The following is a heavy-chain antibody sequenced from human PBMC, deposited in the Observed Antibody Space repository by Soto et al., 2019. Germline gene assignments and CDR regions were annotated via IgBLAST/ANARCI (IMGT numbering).Heavy chain of an antibody. J-gene: IGHJ6*02. CDR3: ARAPLGQLVTPPREDYYYGMDV. Sequence: QVQLVQSGAEEKKPGSSVKVSCKASGGTFSSYAISWVRQAPGQGLEWMGGIIPIFGTANYAQKFQGRVTITADESTSTAYMELSSLRSEDTAVYYCARAPLGQLVTPPREDYYYGMDVWGQGTTVTVSS. V-gene: IGHV1-69*12. CDR2: IIPIFGTA. D-gene: IGHD6-6*01. CDR1: GGTFSSYA.